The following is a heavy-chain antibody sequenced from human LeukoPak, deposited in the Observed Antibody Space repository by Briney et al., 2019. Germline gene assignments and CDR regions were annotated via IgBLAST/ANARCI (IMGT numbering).Heavy chain of an antibody. Sequence: GGSLRLSCAASGFTFSSYAMHWVRQAPGKGLEWVAVISYDGSNKYYADSVKGRFTISRDNSKNTLYLQMNSLRAEDTAVYYCARVIAVAGGVPPRYFDYWGQGTLVTVSS. J-gene: IGHJ4*02. CDR3: ARVIAVAGGVPPRYFDY. CDR1: GFTFSSYA. D-gene: IGHD6-19*01. V-gene: IGHV3-30-3*01. CDR2: ISYDGSNK.